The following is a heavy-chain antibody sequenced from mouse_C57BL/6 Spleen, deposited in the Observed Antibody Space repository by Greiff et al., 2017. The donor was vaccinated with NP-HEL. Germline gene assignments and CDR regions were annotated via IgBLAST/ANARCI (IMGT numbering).Heavy chain of an antibody. D-gene: IGHD4-1*01. CDR1: GYSITSGYY. CDR2: ISYDGSN. V-gene: IGHV3-6*01. Sequence: EVQLQQSGPGLVKPSQSLSLTCSVTGYSITSGYYWNWIRQFPGNKLEWMGYISYDGSNNYNPSLKNRISITRDTSKNQFFLKLNSVTTEDTATYYCARDSLTGTFDYWGQGTTLTVSS. J-gene: IGHJ2*01. CDR3: ARDSLTGTFDY.